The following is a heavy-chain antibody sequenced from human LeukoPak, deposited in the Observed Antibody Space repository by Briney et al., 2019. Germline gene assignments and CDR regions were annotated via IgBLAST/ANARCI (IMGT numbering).Heavy chain of an antibody. V-gene: IGHV4-34*01. J-gene: IGHJ5*02. CDR1: GGSFSGYY. CDR3: ARAELGMVRGVPGWFDP. Sequence: SETLSLTCAVYGGSFSGYYWSWIRQPPGKGLEWIGEINHSGSTNYNPSLKSRVTISVDTSKNQFSLKLSSVTAADTAVYYCARAELGMVRGVPGWFDPWGQGTLVTVSS. CDR2: INHSGST. D-gene: IGHD3-10*01.